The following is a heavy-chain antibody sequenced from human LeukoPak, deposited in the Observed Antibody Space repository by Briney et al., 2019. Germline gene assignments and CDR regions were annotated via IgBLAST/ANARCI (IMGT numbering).Heavy chain of an antibody. D-gene: IGHD3-10*01. CDR3: ARARSFLSYMDV. V-gene: IGHV3-64*01. CDR1: GFTFSSYA. J-gene: IGHJ6*03. Sequence: PGGSLRLSCAASGFTFSSYAMHWVRQAPGKGLEYVSGIRSNGGSTYYANSVKGRFTISRDNSKNTLYLQMGSLRAEDMAVHYCARARSFLSYMDVWGKGTTVTISS. CDR2: IRSNGGST.